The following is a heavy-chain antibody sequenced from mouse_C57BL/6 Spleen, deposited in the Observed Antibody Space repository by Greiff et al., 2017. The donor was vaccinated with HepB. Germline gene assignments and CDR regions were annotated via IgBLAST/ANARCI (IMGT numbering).Heavy chain of an antibody. CDR3: AGITTVVESYAMDY. CDR1: GYAFSSSW. D-gene: IGHD1-1*01. J-gene: IGHJ4*01. Sequence: QVQLQQSGPELVKPGASVKISCKASGYAFSSSWMNWVKQRPGKGLEWIGRIYPGDGDTNYNGKFKGKATLTADKSSSTAYMQLSSLTSEDSAVYFCAGITTVVESYAMDYWGQGTSVTVSS. V-gene: IGHV1-82*01. CDR2: IYPGDGDT.